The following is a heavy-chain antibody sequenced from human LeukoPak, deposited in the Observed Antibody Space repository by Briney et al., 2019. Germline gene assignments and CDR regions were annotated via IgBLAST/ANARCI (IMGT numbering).Heavy chain of an antibody. V-gene: IGHV3-11*06. D-gene: IGHD3-22*01. J-gene: IGHJ4*02. Sequence: GGSLRLSCAASGFTFTDHYMNWIRQAPGKGLEWVTYIGSSSSYTNYADSMKGRFTISRDNAKNSLYLQMNSLRSEDTAVYYCARGRSGWDYWGQGTLVTVSS. CDR2: IGSSSSYT. CDR1: GFTFTDHY. CDR3: ARGRSGWDY.